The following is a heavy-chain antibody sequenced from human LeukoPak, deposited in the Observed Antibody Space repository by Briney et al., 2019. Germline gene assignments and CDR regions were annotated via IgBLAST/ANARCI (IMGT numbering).Heavy chain of an antibody. D-gene: IGHD4-23*01. CDR1: GFTLSNYA. CDR2: ISVNGVNT. CDR3: AKKSPYGGRDY. J-gene: IGHJ4*02. V-gene: IGHV3-23*01. Sequence: SGGSVRLFCAASGFTLSNYAMSWLRQAPGKGLEWVSAISVNGVNTYYADSVKGRFTISRDNYKNTLYLQVNSLTFEDTAVYYCAKKSPYGGRDYWGQGTLVTVSS.